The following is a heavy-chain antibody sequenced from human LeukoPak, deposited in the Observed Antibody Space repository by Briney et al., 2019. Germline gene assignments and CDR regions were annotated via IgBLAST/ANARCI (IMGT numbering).Heavy chain of an antibody. Sequence: GRSLRLSCAASGFTFSSYGMHWVRQAPGEGLEWVAVIWYDGSNKYYADSVKGRFFISRDNSNNTLFLLMNSLRVDDTAVYYCAKARSSWGRYFDFWGRGTLVTVS. CDR1: GFTFSSYG. D-gene: IGHD3-16*01. J-gene: IGHJ4*02. CDR3: AKARSSWGRYFDF. V-gene: IGHV3-33*06. CDR2: IWYDGSNK.